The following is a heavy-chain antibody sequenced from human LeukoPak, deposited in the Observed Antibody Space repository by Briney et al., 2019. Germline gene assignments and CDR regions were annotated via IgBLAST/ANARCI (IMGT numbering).Heavy chain of an antibody. CDR3: AKASSGWGAYDY. Sequence: GGSLRLSCAGSGFTFSGYAVSWVRQAPGQGLEWVSAISGSGTDTFYADSVKGRFTISRDYSKNTLSVQMNSLRAEDPALYYCAKASSGWGAYDYWGQGALVTVSS. V-gene: IGHV3-23*01. CDR1: GFTFSGYA. CDR2: ISGSGTDT. J-gene: IGHJ4*02. D-gene: IGHD1-26*01.